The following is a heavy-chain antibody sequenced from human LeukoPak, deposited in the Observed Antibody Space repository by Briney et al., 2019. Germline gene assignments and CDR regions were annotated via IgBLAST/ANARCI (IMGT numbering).Heavy chain of an antibody. V-gene: IGHV4-39*01. D-gene: IGHD3-22*01. Sequence: SETLSLTCTVSGGSISSSSYYWGWIRQPPGKGLEWIGSIYYSGSTYYNPSLKSRVTISVDTSKNQFSLKLSSVTAADTAVYYCAGHDSSGYPDYWGQGTLVTVSS. CDR2: IYYSGST. J-gene: IGHJ4*02. CDR3: AGHDSSGYPDY. CDR1: GGSISSSSYY.